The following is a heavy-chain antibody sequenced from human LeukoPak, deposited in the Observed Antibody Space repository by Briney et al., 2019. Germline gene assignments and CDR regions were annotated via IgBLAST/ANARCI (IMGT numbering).Heavy chain of an antibody. V-gene: IGHV4-30-4*01. CDR3: ARNRRSNWESLSFIDY. J-gene: IGHJ4*02. D-gene: IGHD7-27*01. CDR2: IYYSGST. CDR1: GGSISSGDYY. Sequence: SETLSLTCTVSGGSISSGDYYWSWIRQPPGKGLEWIGYIYYSGSTYYNPSLRSRVTISVDTSKNQFSLKLSSVTAADTAVYYCARNRRSNWESLSFIDYWGQGTLVTVSS.